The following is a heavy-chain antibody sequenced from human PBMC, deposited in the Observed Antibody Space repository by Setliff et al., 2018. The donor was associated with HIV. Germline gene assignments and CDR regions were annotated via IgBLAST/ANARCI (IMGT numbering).Heavy chain of an antibody. J-gene: IGHJ6*03. D-gene: IGHD6-19*01. CDR1: GFTFSSYG. V-gene: IGHV3-74*01. CDR3: ARIPGYSSGWVNYYYMDV. CDR2: INTDGSNT. Sequence: PGGSLRLSCAASGFTFSSYGMHWVRQAPGKGLVWVSCINTDGSNTSYADSVKGRFTISRDNAKNTLYLQMNSLRAEDTAVYYCARIPGYSSGWVNYYYMDVWGKGTTVTVSS.